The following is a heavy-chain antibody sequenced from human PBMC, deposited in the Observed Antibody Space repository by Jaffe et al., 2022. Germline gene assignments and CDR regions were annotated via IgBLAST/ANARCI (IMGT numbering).Heavy chain of an antibody. CDR3: ARGGGPRSDAFDI. CDR2: INHSGST. CDR1: SGSFSTYY. Sequence: QVQLQQWGAGLLKPSETLSLTCAVYSGSFSTYYFTWVRQSPGQGLEWIGEINHSGSTNYNPSLRSRVTISVDTSKNQFSLKLTSVTAADTAVYYCARGGGPRSDAFDIWGQGTMVTVSS. J-gene: IGHJ3*02. V-gene: IGHV4-34*01. D-gene: IGHD3-16*01.